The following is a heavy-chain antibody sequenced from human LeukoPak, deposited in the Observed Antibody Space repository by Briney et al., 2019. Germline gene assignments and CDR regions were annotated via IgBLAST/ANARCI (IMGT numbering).Heavy chain of an antibody. CDR3: ARDYSSSEYYFDY. CDR1: GYTFTGYY. D-gene: IGHD6-6*01. Sequence: ASVKVSCKASGYTFTGYYMHWVRQAPGQGLEWMGRINPNSGGTNYAQKFQGRVTMTRDTSISTAYMELSRLRSDDTAVYYCARDYSSSEYYFDYWGQGTLVTVFS. V-gene: IGHV1-2*06. J-gene: IGHJ4*02. CDR2: INPNSGGT.